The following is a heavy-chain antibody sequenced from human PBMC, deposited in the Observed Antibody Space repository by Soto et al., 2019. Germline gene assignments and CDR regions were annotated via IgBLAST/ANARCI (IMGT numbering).Heavy chain of an antibody. D-gene: IGHD3-3*01. CDR3: AKDKSSITIFGVVIPYFDY. CDR1: GFTFSSYA. V-gene: IGHV3-23*01. J-gene: IGHJ4*02. Sequence: GGSLRLSCAASGFTFSSYAMSWVRQAPGKGLEWVSAISGSGGSTYYADSVKGRFTISRDNSKNTLYLQMNSLRAEDTAVYYCAKDKSSITIFGVVIPYFDYWGQGTLVTVSS. CDR2: ISGSGGST.